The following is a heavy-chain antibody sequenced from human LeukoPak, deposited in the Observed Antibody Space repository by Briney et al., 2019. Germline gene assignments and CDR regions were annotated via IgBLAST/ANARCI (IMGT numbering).Heavy chain of an antibody. J-gene: IGHJ3*02. CDR3: ARSFDI. CDR1: GFTFNNYE. CDR2: ISTGGTTK. Sequence: PGGSLRLSCAASGFTFNNYEMNWVCQAPGKALQWVSCISTGGTTKYYADSVRGRFTSSRDNAKNSLFLQMNSLRAEDTAVYYCARSFDIWGQGTMVTVSS. V-gene: IGHV3-48*03.